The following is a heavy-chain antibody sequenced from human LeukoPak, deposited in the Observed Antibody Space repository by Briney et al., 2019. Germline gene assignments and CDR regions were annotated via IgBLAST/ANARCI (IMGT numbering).Heavy chain of an antibody. J-gene: IGHJ4*02. CDR1: GVSFSGYY. V-gene: IGHV4-34*01. CDR3: ATDGSGVFDY. Sequence: SENLSLTCAVYGVSFSGYYWGWIRQPPGKGLEWIGEINHSGSTNYNPSLKSRVTISVDTSKNQFSLKLSSVTAADTAVYYCATDGSGVFDYWGQGTLVTVTS. CDR2: INHSGST. D-gene: IGHD3-10*01.